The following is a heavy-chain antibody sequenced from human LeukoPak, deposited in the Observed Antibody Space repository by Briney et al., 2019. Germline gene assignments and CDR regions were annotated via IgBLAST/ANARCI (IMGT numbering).Heavy chain of an antibody. V-gene: IGHV4-39*01. CDR3: VRHHLSYSSGWYG. CDR2: TFYSGSA. Sequence: SETLSLTRSVSGVSLSSSDFFWGWIRQPPGKGQEWIGSTFYSGSANYNPSLKSRVTISVDTSKNQFSLKVTSVTAADTAVYYCVRHHLSYSSGWYGWGQGTLVTVSS. CDR1: GVSLSSSDFF. J-gene: IGHJ4*02. D-gene: IGHD6-19*01.